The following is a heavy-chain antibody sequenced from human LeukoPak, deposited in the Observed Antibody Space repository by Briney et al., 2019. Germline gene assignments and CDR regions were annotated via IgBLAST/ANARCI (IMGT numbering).Heavy chain of an antibody. CDR3: ARVRGGYKTDAFDI. Sequence: SETLSLTCTVSGGSISGYYWSWIRQPPGKGLECIGNIYYSGSTNYNPSLKSRVTISVATSKNQFSLKLSSVTAADTAAYYCARVRGGYKTDAFDIWGQGTMVTVSS. CDR1: GGSISGYY. CDR2: IYYSGST. V-gene: IGHV4-59*01. J-gene: IGHJ3*02. D-gene: IGHD5-24*01.